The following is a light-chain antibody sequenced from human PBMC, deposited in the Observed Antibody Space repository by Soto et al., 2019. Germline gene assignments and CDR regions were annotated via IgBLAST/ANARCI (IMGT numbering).Light chain of an antibody. CDR1: QSVSSY. Sequence: EIVMTQSPATLSVSPGEIATLSCRASQSVSSYLAWYQHKPGQAPRLLVYGASTRATGIPARFSGSWSGTQFTLPISSLQSEDFAVYYCQQNNNWPLTFGGGTTVEIK. V-gene: IGKV3-15*01. J-gene: IGKJ4*01. CDR3: QQNNNWPLT. CDR2: GAS.